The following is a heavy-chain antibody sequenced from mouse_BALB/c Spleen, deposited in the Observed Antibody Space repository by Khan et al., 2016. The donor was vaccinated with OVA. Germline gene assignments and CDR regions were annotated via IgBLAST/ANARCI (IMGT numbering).Heavy chain of an antibody. CDR1: GYTFTDYN. V-gene: IGHV1S29*02. Sequence: VQLQQSGAELVRPGVSVKISCKASGYTFTDYNMDWVRQSQGESLEWIGYIFPNTGGTGYNQKFKTKATLTVDSSSSTAYMEFRNLTSDDSAVYFCARAGYGSFGFWGQGTLVTVSA. CDR2: IFPNTGGT. CDR3: ARAGYGSFGF. D-gene: IGHD1-2*01. J-gene: IGHJ3*01.